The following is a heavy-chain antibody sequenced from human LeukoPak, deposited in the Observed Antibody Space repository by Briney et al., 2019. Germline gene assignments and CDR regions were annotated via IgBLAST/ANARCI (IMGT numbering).Heavy chain of an antibody. J-gene: IGHJ1*01. V-gene: IGHV3-48*01. Sequence: GGSLRLSCAASGFTFSSYAMSWVRQAPGKGLEWVSYISRSGSTIYYADSVKGRFTISRDNAKNSLYLQMNSLRAEDTAVYYCAKDYYDSSGYYAAEYFQHWGQGTLVTVSS. CDR1: GFTFSSYA. CDR2: ISRSGSTI. D-gene: IGHD3-22*01. CDR3: AKDYYDSSGYYAAEYFQH.